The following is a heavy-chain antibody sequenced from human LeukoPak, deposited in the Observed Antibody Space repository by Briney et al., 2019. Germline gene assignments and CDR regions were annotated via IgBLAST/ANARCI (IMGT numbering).Heavy chain of an antibody. J-gene: IGHJ4*02. CDR1: GFTFSSYA. CDR3: AKNRPAVVVTATRFYYFDY. Sequence: GGSLRLSCAASGFTFSSYAMSWVRQAPGKGLEWVSAISGSGGSTYYADSVKGRFTISRDNSKNTLYLQMNSLRAEDTAVYYCAKNRPAVVVTATRFYYFDYWGQGTLVTVSS. CDR2: ISGSGGST. D-gene: IGHD2-21*02. V-gene: IGHV3-23*01.